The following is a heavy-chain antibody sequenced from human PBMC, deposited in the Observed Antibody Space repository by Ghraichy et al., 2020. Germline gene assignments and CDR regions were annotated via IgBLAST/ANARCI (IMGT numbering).Heavy chain of an antibody. V-gene: IGHV1-69*04. Sequence: SVKVSCKASGGTFSSYGISWVRQAPGQGLEWMGRIIPFLGIANYAQQFEGRVTITADKSTSTAYMELSSLRTEDTALFYCARDRYYDSSNYWFGLDVGGQGTTVTVSS. CDR1: GGTFSSYG. D-gene: IGHD3-22*01. CDR2: IIPFLGIA. J-gene: IGHJ6*02. CDR3: ARDRYYDSSNYWFGLDV.